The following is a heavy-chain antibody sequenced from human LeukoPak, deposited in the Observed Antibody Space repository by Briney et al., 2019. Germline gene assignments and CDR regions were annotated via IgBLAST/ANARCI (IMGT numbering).Heavy chain of an antibody. J-gene: IGHJ4*02. CDR3: ARHPSSSFDLF. CDR1: GGSISSSSYY. CDR2: ICYSGST. Sequence: SETLSLTCIVSGGSISSSSYYWGWIRQPPGKGLEWIGSICYSGSTYYNPSLKSRVTISLDTSKNQFSLKLSSVTAADTAVYYCARHPSSSFDLFWGQGTLVTVSS. V-gene: IGHV4-39*01. D-gene: IGHD6-6*01.